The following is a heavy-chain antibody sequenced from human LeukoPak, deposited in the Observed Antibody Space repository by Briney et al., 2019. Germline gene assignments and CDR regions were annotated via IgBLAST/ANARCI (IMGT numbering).Heavy chain of an antibody. CDR2: IIPIFGIA. CDR3: ARTDSGNNWFDP. V-gene: IGHV1-69*04. D-gene: IGHD1-26*01. J-gene: IGHJ5*02. Sequence: SVKVSCKASGGTFSSYAISWVRQAPGQGLEWMGRIIPIFGIANYAQKFQGRVTITADKFTSTAYMELSSLRSEDTAVYYCARTDSGNNWFDPWGQGTLVTVSS. CDR1: GGTFSSYA.